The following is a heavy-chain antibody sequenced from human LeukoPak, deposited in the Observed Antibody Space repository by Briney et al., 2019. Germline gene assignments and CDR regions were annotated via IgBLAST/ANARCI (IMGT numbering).Heavy chain of an antibody. J-gene: IGHJ3*02. CDR2: IIPIFGTA. V-gene: IGHV1-69*05. Sequence: SVKVSCKASGGTFSSYAISWVRQAPGQGLEWMGRIIPIFGTANYAQKFQGRVTITTDESTSTAYMELSSLRSEDTAVYYCARGGPGYSSSWYPVAFDIWGQGTMVTVSS. D-gene: IGHD6-13*01. CDR3: ARGGPGYSSSWYPVAFDI. CDR1: GGTFSSYA.